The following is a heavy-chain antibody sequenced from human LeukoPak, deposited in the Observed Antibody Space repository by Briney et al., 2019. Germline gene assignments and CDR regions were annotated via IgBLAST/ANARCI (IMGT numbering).Heavy chain of an antibody. V-gene: IGHV3-23*01. CDR2: TSGSGGST. D-gene: IGHD2-2*01. J-gene: IGHJ4*02. CDR3: AKGYCSSTNCKESFFGY. Sequence: PGGSLRLSCAASGFTFSSYAMNWVRQTPGKGLEWVSTTSGSGGSTYYFVKGRFTISRDNSKNTLYLQMNSLRAEDTAIYYCAKGYCSSTNCKESFFGYWGQGTLVTVSS. CDR1: GFTFSSYA.